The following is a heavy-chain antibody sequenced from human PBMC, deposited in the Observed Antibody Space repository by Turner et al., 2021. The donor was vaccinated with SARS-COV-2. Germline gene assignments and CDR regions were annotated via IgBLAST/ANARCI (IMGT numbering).Heavy chain of an antibody. V-gene: IGHV3-53*02. Sequence: EVQLVETGGGLIQPGGSLVLSCAASGFNVSSNYMSWVRQAPGKGLEWVSLIYSGSSPYYADSVKGRFTISRDNSKNTLYLQMNSLRAEDTAVYYCARDDPLGGMDVWGQGTTVTVSS. J-gene: IGHJ6*02. CDR3: ARDDPLGGMDV. CDR2: IYSGSSP. CDR1: GFNVSSNY.